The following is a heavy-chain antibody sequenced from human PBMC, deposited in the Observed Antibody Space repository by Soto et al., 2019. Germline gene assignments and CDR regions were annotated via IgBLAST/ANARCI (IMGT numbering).Heavy chain of an antibody. Sequence: EVQLLESGGGLVQPGGSLRLSCAASGFSFSNYAMSWVRQAPGKGLEWVSTMSGSGYNTYYADSVKGRFAISRDNSKNTIYLQMNSLTAEDTAVYYCAKGGATYGRLTHDYWGQGTLVTVSS. CDR2: MSGSGYNT. CDR3: AKGGATYGRLTHDY. V-gene: IGHV3-23*01. CDR1: GFSFSNYA. D-gene: IGHD3-10*01. J-gene: IGHJ4*02.